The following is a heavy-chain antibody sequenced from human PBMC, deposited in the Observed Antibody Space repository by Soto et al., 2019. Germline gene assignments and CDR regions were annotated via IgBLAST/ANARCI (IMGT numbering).Heavy chain of an antibody. J-gene: IGHJ4*02. V-gene: IGHV1-3*01. CDR1: GYTFTGYA. Sequence: ASVKVSCKASGYTFTGYAMHWVRQAPGQRLEWMGWINDGNGNTNYSQKLQGRVTMTTDTSTSTAYMELRSLRSDDTAVYYCVRDSPIGSTFSGYDGIDYWGQGALVTVSS. D-gene: IGHD5-12*01. CDR2: INDGNGNT. CDR3: VRDSPIGSTFSGYDGIDY.